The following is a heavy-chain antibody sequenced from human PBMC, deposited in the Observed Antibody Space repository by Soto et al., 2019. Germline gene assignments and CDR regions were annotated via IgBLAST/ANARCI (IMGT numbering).Heavy chain of an antibody. CDR3: AKGDSRDYTS. Sequence: GGSLRLSCAASGFTFSSYVMTWVRQAPGKGLEWVSAITYDGLGTYYADSVKGRFTISRDNSKNTLYLQMNSLRAEDTALYYCAKGDSRDYTSWGQGTLVTVSS. CDR2: ITYDGLGT. V-gene: IGHV3-23*01. J-gene: IGHJ5*02. D-gene: IGHD3-16*01. CDR1: GFTFSSYV.